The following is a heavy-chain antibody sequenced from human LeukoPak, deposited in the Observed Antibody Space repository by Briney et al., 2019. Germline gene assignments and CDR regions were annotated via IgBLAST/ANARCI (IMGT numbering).Heavy chain of an antibody. J-gene: IGHJ4*02. CDR3: ARVRYYYDSSGYTNDY. V-gene: IGHV3-21*01. CDR2: ISSSSSYI. Sequence: PGGSLRLSCAASGFTFSSYNMNWVRQAPGKGLEWVSSISSSSSYIYYADSVKGRFTISRDNAKNSLYLQMNSLRAEDTAVYYCARVRYYYDSSGYTNDYWGQGTLVTVSS. D-gene: IGHD3-22*01. CDR1: GFTFSSYN.